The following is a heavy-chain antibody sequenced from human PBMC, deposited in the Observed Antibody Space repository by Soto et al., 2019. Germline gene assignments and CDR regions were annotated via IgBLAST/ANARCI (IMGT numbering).Heavy chain of an antibody. CDR3: TRGQHFGAITYEGADVKEPNFDY. CDR1: GGSFTGHY. J-gene: IGHJ4*02. V-gene: IGHV4-34*01. Sequence: QVQLQQWGAGLLKPSETLSLTCAVYGGSFTGHYWSWIRQSPGKGLEWIGEVHHSGSTNYNPSLKSRVTMSTDTSKNHFSLKLDSVTSADTAVYYCTRGQHFGAITYEGADVKEPNFDYWGQGTRVTVSS. CDR2: VHHSGST. D-gene: IGHD3-16*01.